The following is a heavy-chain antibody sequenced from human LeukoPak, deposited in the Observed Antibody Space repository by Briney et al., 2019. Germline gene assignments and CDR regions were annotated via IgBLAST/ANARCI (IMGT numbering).Heavy chain of an antibody. D-gene: IGHD3-22*01. Sequence: GGSLRLSCAASGFTFSSYSMNWVRQAPGKGLEWVSYISSSSTIYYADSVKGRFTISRDNAKNSLYLQMNSLRAEDTAVYYCARLDDSSGTLGYWGQGTLVTVSS. CDR1: GFTFSSYS. V-gene: IGHV3-48*01. CDR2: ISSSSTI. J-gene: IGHJ4*02. CDR3: ARLDDSSGTLGY.